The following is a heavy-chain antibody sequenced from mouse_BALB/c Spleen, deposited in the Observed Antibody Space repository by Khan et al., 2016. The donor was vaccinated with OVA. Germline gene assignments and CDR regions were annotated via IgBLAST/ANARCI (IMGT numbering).Heavy chain of an antibody. CDR1: GFTITDTY. D-gene: IGHD1-3*01. Sequence: EVQLVESGAELVKPGASVKLSCTASGFTITDTYMHWVKQRPEQGLEWIGRIDPAHGNPKYDPKFQGKATITADTSSNTAYLQLSSLTSEDTAVYYCARIKAWGQGTTLTVSS. CDR3: ARIKA. V-gene: IGHV14-3*02. CDR2: IDPAHGNP. J-gene: IGHJ2*01.